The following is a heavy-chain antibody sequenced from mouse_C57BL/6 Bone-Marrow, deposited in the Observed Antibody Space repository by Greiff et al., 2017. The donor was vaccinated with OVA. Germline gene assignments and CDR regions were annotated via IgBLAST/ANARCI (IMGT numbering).Heavy chain of an antibody. CDR1: GFSFKDDY. Sequence: EVQLQQSGAELVRPGASVKLSCTASGFSFKDDYMNWVKQRPEQGLEWIGWIDPENGDTDYDPKFQGKATITADTSSNTAYLQLSSLTSEDTAGDYCTKSLWHGGYWGQGTTLTVSS. V-gene: IGHV14-4*01. CDR3: TKSLWHGGY. D-gene: IGHD3-1*01. J-gene: IGHJ2*01. CDR2: IDPENGDT.